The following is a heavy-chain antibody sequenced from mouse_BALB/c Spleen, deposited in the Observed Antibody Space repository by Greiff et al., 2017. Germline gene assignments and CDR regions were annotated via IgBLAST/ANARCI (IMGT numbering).Heavy chain of an antibody. J-gene: IGHJ4*01. D-gene: IGHD2-3*01. CDR3: ARDDGYYEYAMDY. CDR1: GFTFSSYG. Sequence: EVKVVESGAGLVQPGGSLKLSCAASGFTFSSYGMSWVRQTPGKRLEWVVTINSNGGSTEYPDSVKGRFTITRDNAKNTLYLQMSSLKSEDTAMYYYARDDGYYEYAMDYWGQGTSVTVSS. CDR2: INSNGGST. V-gene: IGHV5-6-3*01.